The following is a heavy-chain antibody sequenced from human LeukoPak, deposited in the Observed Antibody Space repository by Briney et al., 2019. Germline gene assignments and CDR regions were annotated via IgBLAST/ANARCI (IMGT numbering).Heavy chain of an antibody. CDR3: AREDMWAFDM. CDR2: IKPEGSDK. J-gene: IGHJ3*02. CDR1: GFTFSHYG. Sequence: GRSLRLSCAASGFTFSHYGMSWVRQAPWKGLEWVANIKPEGSDKYDLDSVKGRSTISKDNAKNTLYLEMDSLRAEDKAVYYCAREDMWAFDMWGQGKMVTVSS. D-gene: IGHD2-15*01. V-gene: IGHV3-7*01.